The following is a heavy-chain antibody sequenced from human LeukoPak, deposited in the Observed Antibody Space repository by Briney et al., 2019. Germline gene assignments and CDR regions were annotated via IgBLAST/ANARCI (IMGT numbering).Heavy chain of an antibody. CDR1: GYSFTSYW. V-gene: IGHV5-51*01. D-gene: IGHD4-11*01. CDR2: IYPGDSDT. J-gene: IGHJ3*02. CDR3: ARFLAYRVEPDAFDI. Sequence: GESLKISCKGSGYSFTSYWIGWVRQMPGKGLEWMGIIYPGDSDTRYSPSFQGQVTISADKSISTAYLQWSSLKASDTAMYYCARFLAYRVEPDAFDIWGQGTMVTVSS.